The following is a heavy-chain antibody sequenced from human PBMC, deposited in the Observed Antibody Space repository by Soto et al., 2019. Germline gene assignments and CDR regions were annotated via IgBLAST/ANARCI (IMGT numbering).Heavy chain of an antibody. CDR1: VASVINDY. V-gene: IGHV4-59*02. CDR2: VYDSGST. CDR3: VRQVGATGSYSYAV. J-gene: IGHJ3*01. D-gene: IGHD1-26*01. Sequence: SDPLSLTCTFTVASVINDYWNWFRQPPGKGLEWIGFVYDSGSTSYNSSLKSRLTISVDTSKNQFSLKLSSVTAADTAVYYCVRQVGATGSYSYAVWGQGTMVT.